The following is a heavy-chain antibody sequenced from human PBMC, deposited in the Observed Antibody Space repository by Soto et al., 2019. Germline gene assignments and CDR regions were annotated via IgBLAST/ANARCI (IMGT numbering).Heavy chain of an antibody. V-gene: IGHV5-10-1*01. Sequence: EVQLVQSGAEVKKPGESLRISCKGSGYSFTSYWISWVRQMPGKGLEWMGRIDPSDSYTNYSPSFQGHVTISADKSIXTAYLQWSSLKASDTAMYYCARHGGSSWYVGWFDPWGQGTLVTVSS. CDR3: ARHGGSSWYVGWFDP. CDR2: IDPSDSYT. J-gene: IGHJ5*02. CDR1: GYSFTSYW. D-gene: IGHD6-13*01.